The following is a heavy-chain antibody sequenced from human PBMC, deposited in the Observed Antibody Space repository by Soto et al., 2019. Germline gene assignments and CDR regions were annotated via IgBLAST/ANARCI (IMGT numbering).Heavy chain of an antibody. J-gene: IGHJ4*02. V-gene: IGHV3-66*02. CDR3: ANGEVVGFTVVVPEFDY. Sequence: PGGSLRLSCAASGFTFSSYTMTWVRQAPGKGLEWVSGINSGGRTYYVDSVKGRFTISRDNSKNTLYLQMNSLRAEDTAVYYCANGEVVGFTVVVPEFDYWGQGAQVTVSS. D-gene: IGHD2-15*01. CDR2: INSGGRT. CDR1: GFTFSSYT.